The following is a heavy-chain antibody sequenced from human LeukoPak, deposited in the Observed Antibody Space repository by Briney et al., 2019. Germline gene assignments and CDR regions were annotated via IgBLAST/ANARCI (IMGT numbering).Heavy chain of an antibody. CDR1: GYTFTSYY. CDR2: VNPNSGGT. J-gene: IGHJ4*02. CDR3: AADNRALYDSSGFDY. V-gene: IGHV1-2*06. D-gene: IGHD3-22*01. Sequence: ASVKVSCKASGYTFTSYYMHWVRQAPGQGLEWMGRVNPNSGGTNYAQKFQERVTITRDMSTSTAYMELSSLRSEDTAVYYCAADNRALYDSSGFDYWGQGTLVTVSS.